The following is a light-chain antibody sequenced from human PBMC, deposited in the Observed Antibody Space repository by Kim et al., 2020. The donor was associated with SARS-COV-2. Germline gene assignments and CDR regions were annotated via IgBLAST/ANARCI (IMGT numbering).Light chain of an antibody. Sequence: QSVLTQPPSVSGAPGQRVTISCTGSSSNIGAGYDVHWYQHLPGTAPILLIYGNNNRPSGVPDRFSGSMSGTSASLAITGLRTEDEADYYCQSYDSSLSGYVVFCGGTKLTVL. CDR1: SSNIGAGYD. CDR2: GNN. J-gene: IGLJ2*01. CDR3: QSYDSSLSGYVV. V-gene: IGLV1-40*01.